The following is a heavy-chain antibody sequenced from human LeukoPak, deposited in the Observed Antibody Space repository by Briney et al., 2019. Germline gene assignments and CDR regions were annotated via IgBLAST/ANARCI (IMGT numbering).Heavy chain of an antibody. CDR1: GGTFSSYA. Sequence: GASVKVSCKASGGTFSSYAISWVRQAPGQGLEWMGGIIPIFGTANYAQKFQGRVTITADESTSTAYMELSSLRSEDTAVYYCASETYGFRFDPWGQGTLVTVSS. J-gene: IGHJ5*02. CDR2: IIPIFGTA. CDR3: ASETYGFRFDP. D-gene: IGHD4-17*01. V-gene: IGHV1-69*13.